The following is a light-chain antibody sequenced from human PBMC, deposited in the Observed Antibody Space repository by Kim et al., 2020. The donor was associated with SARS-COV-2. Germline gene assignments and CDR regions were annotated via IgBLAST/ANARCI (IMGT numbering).Light chain of an antibody. Sequence: EIVLTQSPGTLSLSPGERATLSCRASQTVFSTYVAWYQQKPGQSPRLLIHGASSRATGIPDRFSGSGSGTDFSLTISRLEPEDFAVYYCQLYGSSTGWTFGQGTKVDIK. CDR3: QLYGSSTGWT. J-gene: IGKJ1*01. CDR2: GAS. V-gene: IGKV3-20*01. CDR1: QTVFSTY.